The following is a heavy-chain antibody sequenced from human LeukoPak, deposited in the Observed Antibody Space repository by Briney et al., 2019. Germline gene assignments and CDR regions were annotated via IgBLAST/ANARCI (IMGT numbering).Heavy chain of an antibody. CDR1: GFTFSSYA. J-gene: IGHJ4*02. CDR2: ISGSGGST. Sequence: GGSLRLSCAASGFTFSSYAMSCVRRAPGKGLEWVTAISGSGGSTYYADSVKGRFTISRDNSKNTLYLQMNSLRAEDTAVYYCAKPVYGSGSSDTVWGQGTLVTVSS. D-gene: IGHD3-10*01. V-gene: IGHV3-23*01. CDR3: AKPVYGSGSSDTV.